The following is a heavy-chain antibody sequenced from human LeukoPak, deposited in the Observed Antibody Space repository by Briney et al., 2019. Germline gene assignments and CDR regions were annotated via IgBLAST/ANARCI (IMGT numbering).Heavy chain of an antibody. CDR2: ITTYNGDT. Sequence: GASVKVSCETSGYTFTTYPINWARQAPGQGLEWMGWITTYNGDTNYAQNLQGRVTMTADTSTSTAYMELRSLRSDDTAVYYCALISYCTTVTCYYLDYWGQGTLVTVSS. CDR1: GYTFTTYP. D-gene: IGHD2-8*01. V-gene: IGHV1-18*01. J-gene: IGHJ4*02. CDR3: ALISYCTTVTCYYLDY.